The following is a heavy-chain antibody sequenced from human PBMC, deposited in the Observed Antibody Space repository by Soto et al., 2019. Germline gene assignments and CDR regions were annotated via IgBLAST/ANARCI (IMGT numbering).Heavy chain of an antibody. CDR1: GGSISSINW. CDR3: ARSQGVSATQHFDA. V-gene: IGHV4-4*02. J-gene: IGHJ5*02. Sequence: QVQLQESGPGLVKPSGTLSLTCGVSGGSISSINWWSWVRQSPRKRLEWIGEIYHSGTTNYNPSLESRVALSVDKSKNQIYLKLTSMTAADTAVYFCARSQGVSATQHFDAWGQGTLVTVSS. D-gene: IGHD2-8*01. CDR2: IYHSGTT.